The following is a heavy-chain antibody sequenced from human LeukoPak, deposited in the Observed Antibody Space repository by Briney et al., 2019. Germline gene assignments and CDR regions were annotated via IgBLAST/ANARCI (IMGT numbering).Heavy chain of an antibody. J-gene: IGHJ1*01. Sequence: GGSLRLSCAASGFTVSSNYMSWVRQAPGKGLEWVSLISSVGSTYYADSVKGRFTISRDNSKNTLYLQMNSLRAEDTAVYYCARDQYTSNWYVHHWGQGTLVTVSS. CDR1: GFTVSSNY. V-gene: IGHV3-53*01. D-gene: IGHD4-11*01. CDR2: ISSVGST. CDR3: ARDQYTSNWYVHH.